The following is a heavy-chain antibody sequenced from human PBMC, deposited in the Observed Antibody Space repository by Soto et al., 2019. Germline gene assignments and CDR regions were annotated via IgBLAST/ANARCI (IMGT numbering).Heavy chain of an antibody. CDR2: ISGSGGST. CDR3: AKDYSSSWYYFDY. D-gene: IGHD6-13*01. V-gene: IGHV3-23*01. Sequence: GGSLRLSCAASGFTFSSYAMSWVRQAPGKGLEWVSAISGSGGSTYYADSVKGRFTISRDDSKNTLYLQMNSLRAEDTAVYYCAKDYSSSWYYFDYWGQGTLVTVSS. CDR1: GFTFSSYA. J-gene: IGHJ4*02.